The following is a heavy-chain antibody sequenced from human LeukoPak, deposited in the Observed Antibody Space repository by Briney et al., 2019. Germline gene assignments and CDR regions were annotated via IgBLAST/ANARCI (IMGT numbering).Heavy chain of an antibody. V-gene: IGHV4-59*08. D-gene: IGHD3-16*02. Sequence: NPPETLSLTCTVSGGSIGTYYWSWIRQSPGKGLEWIGYIYVTGTRYNPYLQSRVTISVDRSRNQFFLKMSSVTAADTAVYYCARHIGGGIEDMDVWGKGTKVIVSS. CDR1: GGSIGTYY. J-gene: IGHJ6*03. CDR2: IYVTGT. CDR3: ARHIGGGIEDMDV.